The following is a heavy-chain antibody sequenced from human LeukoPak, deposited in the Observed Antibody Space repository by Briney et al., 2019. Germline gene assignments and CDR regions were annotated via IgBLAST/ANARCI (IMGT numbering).Heavy chain of an antibody. Sequence: GGSLRLSCATSGFTFNDYGMSWVRQAPGKGLEWVSSISASGVFIYYTDSVEGRFPISRDNSKNTVYLQMSSLRAEDAAVYYCAKDLGTYDDDLTGYVHYYFYMDVWGKGTTVTVSS. CDR3: AKDLGTYDDDLTGYVHYYFYMDV. D-gene: IGHD3-9*01. CDR1: GFTFNDYG. V-gene: IGHV3-23*01. CDR2: ISASGVFI. J-gene: IGHJ6*03.